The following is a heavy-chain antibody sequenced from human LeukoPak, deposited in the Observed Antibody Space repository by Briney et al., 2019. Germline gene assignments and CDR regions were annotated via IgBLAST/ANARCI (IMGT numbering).Heavy chain of an antibody. D-gene: IGHD3-9*01. CDR1: GFTFSSYA. J-gene: IGHJ4*02. Sequence: GGSLRLSCAASGFTFSSYAMSWVRQAPGKGLEWVSAISGSGGSTYYADSVKGRFTISRDNSKNTLYLQMNSLRAEDTAVYYCARDREYYDILTGYKVSHYFDYWGQGTLVTVSS. CDR3: ARDREYYDILTGYKVSHYFDY. CDR2: ISGSGGST. V-gene: IGHV3-23*01.